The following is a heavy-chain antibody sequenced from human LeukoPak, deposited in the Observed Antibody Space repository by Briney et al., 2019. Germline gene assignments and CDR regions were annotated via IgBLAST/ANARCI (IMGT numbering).Heavy chain of an antibody. D-gene: IGHD2-2*02. Sequence: GASVKVSCKASGYTFTSYGISWVRQAPGQGLEWMGWISAYNGNTNYAQKLQGRVTMTTDTSTSTAHMELRSLRSDDTAVYYCARSGDIVVAPAAIEGNWFDPWGQGTLVTVSS. CDR3: ARSGDIVVAPAAIEGNWFDP. CDR2: ISAYNGNT. J-gene: IGHJ5*02. CDR1: GYTFTSYG. V-gene: IGHV1-18*01.